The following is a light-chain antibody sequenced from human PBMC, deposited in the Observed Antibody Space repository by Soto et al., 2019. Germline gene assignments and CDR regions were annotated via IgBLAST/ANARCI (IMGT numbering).Light chain of an antibody. Sequence: QSVLTQPASVSGSPGQSITISCTGTSSDVGGYNYVSWYQQHPGKAPKLMIYDVSNRPSGVSNRFSGSKSGNTASLTISGLQAEDEADYYSSSYISSSTPYVFVTGTKVTV. V-gene: IGLV2-14*01. CDR3: SSYISSSTPYV. CDR1: SSDVGGYNY. J-gene: IGLJ1*01. CDR2: DVS.